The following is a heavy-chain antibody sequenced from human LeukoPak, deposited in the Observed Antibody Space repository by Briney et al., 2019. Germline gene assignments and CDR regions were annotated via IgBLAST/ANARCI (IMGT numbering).Heavy chain of an antibody. CDR2: INNSGST. CDR3: ARARGRRFSWFDP. V-gene: IGHV4-34*01. CDR1: GGSFSGYY. D-gene: IGHD3-16*01. J-gene: IGHJ5*02. Sequence: SETLSLTCAVYGGSFSGYYWSWIRQPPGKGLEWIGEINNSGSTNYNPSLKSRVTISVDTSKNQFSLKLSSVTAADTAVYYCARARGRRFSWFDPWGQGTLVTVSS.